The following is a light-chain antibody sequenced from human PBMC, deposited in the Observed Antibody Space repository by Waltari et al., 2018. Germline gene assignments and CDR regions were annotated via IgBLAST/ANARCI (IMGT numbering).Light chain of an antibody. V-gene: IGLV2-23*02. CDR1: SSDVGGYKS. J-gene: IGLJ1*01. CDR3: CSYAGSGTYV. Sequence: QSALTQPASVSGSPGQSITLSCTGTSSDVGGYKSVSWYQQPPGKAPKAMIYDVSERPSGVSNRFSGSKAANTASLTIAGLQAEDEADYYCCSYAGSGTYVFGSGTKVTVL. CDR2: DVS.